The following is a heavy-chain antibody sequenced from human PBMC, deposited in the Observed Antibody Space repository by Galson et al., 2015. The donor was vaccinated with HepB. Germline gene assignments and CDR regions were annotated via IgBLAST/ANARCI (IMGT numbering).Heavy chain of an antibody. D-gene: IGHD3-10*02. CDR3: ARDLYSGWTISPLGFDY. J-gene: IGHJ4*02. CDR1: GYTFTSYG. V-gene: IGHV1-18*04. Sequence: SVKVSCKASGYTFTSYGISWVRQAPGQGLEWMGWISAYNGNTNYAQKLQGRVTMTTDTSTSTAYMELRSLRSDDTAVYYCARDLYSGWTISPLGFDYWGQGTLVTVSS. CDR2: ISAYNGNT.